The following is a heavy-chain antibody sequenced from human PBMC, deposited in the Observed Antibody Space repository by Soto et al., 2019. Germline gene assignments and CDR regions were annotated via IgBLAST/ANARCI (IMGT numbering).Heavy chain of an antibody. J-gene: IGHJ4*02. V-gene: IGHV4-59*08. D-gene: IGHD3-10*01. Sequence: QVQLQESGPGLVKPSETLSLTCTVSGGSISSYYWSWIRQPPGKGLEWIGYIYYSGSTNYNPSLKSRVTISVDTSKNQFSLKLSSVTAADTAVYYWARQWRGSFDYWGQGTLVTVSS. CDR1: GGSISSYY. CDR3: ARQWRGSFDY. CDR2: IYYSGST.